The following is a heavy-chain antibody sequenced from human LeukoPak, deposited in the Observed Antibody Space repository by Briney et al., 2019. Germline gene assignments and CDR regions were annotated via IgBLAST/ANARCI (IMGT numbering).Heavy chain of an antibody. CDR3: ARDSLGLLSTGN. Sequence: SQTLSLTCTVSGGSISDGDYYWSWIRQPPGKGLEWTGYIYYSGSTYYNPSLKSRVTISVDTSKNQFSLKLSSVTAADTAVYYCARDSLGLLSTGNWGQGTLVTVSS. CDR1: GGSISDGDYY. D-gene: IGHD3-22*01. J-gene: IGHJ4*02. V-gene: IGHV4-30-4*08. CDR2: IYYSGST.